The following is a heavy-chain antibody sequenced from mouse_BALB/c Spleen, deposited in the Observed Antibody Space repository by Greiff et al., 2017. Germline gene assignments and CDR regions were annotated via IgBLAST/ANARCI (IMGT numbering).Heavy chain of an antibody. CDR3: ARDMGGNYFDY. V-gene: IGHV7-3*02. J-gene: IGHJ2*01. CDR1: GFTFTDYY. Sequence: EVHLVESGGGLVQPGGSLRLSCATSGFTFTDYYMSWVRQPPGKALEWLGFIRNKANGYTTEYSASVKGRFTISRDNSQSILYLQMNTLRAEDSATYYCARDMGGNYFDYWGQGTTLTVSA. CDR2: IRNKANGYTT.